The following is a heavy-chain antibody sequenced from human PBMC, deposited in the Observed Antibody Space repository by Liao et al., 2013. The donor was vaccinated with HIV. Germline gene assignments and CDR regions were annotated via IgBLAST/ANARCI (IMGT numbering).Heavy chain of an antibody. V-gene: IGHV4-34*01. CDR1: GESFSGYC. J-gene: IGHJ6*03. D-gene: IGHD2-8*01. CDR2: INHSGST. Sequence: QVQLQQWGAGLLKPSETLSLTCAVYGESFSGYCWSWIRQPPGKGLEWIGEINHSGSTNYNPSLKSRVTISVDTSKNQFSLKLSSVTAADTAVFYCARGRMVYAIGYYYYYMDVWGKGTTVTVSS. CDR3: ARGRMVYAIGYYYYYMDV.